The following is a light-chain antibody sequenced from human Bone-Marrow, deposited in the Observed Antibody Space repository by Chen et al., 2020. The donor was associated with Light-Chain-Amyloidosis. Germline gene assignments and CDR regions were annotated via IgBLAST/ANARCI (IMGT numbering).Light chain of an antibody. J-gene: IGKJ4*01. CDR2: DTS. V-gene: IGKV3-11*01. CDR3: QQRSCWWLT. Sequence: EIVLTQSPATLSLSPGESATLSCRASQNINTYLAWYQQKPGQAPRLLIYDTSKRAPGIPARFSGSGSGKDFTLTISGLDPDDFTVYYCQQRSCWWLTFGGGTRVKIK. CDR1: QNINTY.